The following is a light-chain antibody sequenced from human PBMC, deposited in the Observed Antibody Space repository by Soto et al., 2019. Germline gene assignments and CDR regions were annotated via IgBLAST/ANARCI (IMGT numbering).Light chain of an antibody. CDR3: SSYTSSSTLVV. CDR2: EVN. CDR1: SSDGGGYNY. J-gene: IGLJ2*01. Sequence: QSALTQPASVSGSPGQSISISCTGTSSDGGGYNYVSWYQQHPGKAPKLMIYEVNNRPSGVSNRFSGSKSGNTASLTISGLQAEDEADYYCSSYTSSSTLVVFGGGPKLTVL. V-gene: IGLV2-14*01.